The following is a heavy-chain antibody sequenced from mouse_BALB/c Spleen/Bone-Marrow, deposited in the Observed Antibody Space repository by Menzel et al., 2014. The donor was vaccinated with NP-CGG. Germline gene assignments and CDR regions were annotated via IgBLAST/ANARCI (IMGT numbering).Heavy chain of an antibody. CDR2: IYPGNSDT. J-gene: IGHJ3*01. Sequence: EVQLQQSGTVLARPGASVKMSCKASGYTFTSYWMHWVKQRPGQGLEWIGAIYPGNSDTGYNQKFKGKAKLTAVTSTSTAYMELSSLTNEDSAVYYCTRLDGNLFTYWGQGTLVTVSA. CDR3: TRLDGNLFTY. V-gene: IGHV1-5*01. CDR1: GYTFTSYW. D-gene: IGHD2-1*01.